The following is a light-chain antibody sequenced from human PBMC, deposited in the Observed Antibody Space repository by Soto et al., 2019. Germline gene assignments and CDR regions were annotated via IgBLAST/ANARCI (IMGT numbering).Light chain of an antibody. Sequence: QSVLTQPPSASGTPGQRVTTPCSGSSSNIGKNSVYWYQQFPGTAPKLLIYSNNKRPSGVPDRFSASESGTSASLAISGLRSEDEADYYCAAWDDGLSGYVFGTGTKVTVL. V-gene: IGLV1-47*02. CDR3: AAWDDGLSGYV. CDR2: SNN. CDR1: SSNIGKNS. J-gene: IGLJ1*01.